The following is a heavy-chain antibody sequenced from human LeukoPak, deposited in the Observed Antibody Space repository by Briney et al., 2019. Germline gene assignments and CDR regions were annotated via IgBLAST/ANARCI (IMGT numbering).Heavy chain of an antibody. J-gene: IGHJ4*02. V-gene: IGHV3-23*01. D-gene: IGHD2-8*02. CDR1: GFTFRNYA. CDR2: IPSSGDGT. CDR3: ARKTWYWSFDY. Sequence: GGSLRLSCAASGFTFRNYAMTWVRQAPGKGLEWVSSIPSSGDGTYYADSVKGRFTISRDNAKNSVYLQMNSLRVEDTAVYYCARKTWYWSFDYWGQGTPVTVSP.